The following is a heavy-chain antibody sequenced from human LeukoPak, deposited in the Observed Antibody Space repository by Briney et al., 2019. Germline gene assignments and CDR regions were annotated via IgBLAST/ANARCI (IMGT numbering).Heavy chain of an antibody. V-gene: IGHV4-38-2*01. CDR3: ARAPRDSSSSNYMRRFDY. CDR2: IYHSGST. Sequence: PSETLSLTCAVSGYSISSDSYWVWIRQPPGRGLEWTGGIYHSGSTYYNPSLKSRVTMSVDTSKNQFSLKLSSVTAADTAVYYCARAPRDSSSSNYMRRFDYWGQGTLVTVSS. CDR1: GYSISSDSY. J-gene: IGHJ4*02. D-gene: IGHD3-22*01.